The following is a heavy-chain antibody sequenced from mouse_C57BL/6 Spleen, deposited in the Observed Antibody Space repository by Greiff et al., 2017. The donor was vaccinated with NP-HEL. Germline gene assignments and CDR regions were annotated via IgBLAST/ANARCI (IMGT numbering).Heavy chain of an antibody. J-gene: IGHJ1*03. CDR1: GFTFSDYG. V-gene: IGHV5-17*01. Sequence: EVQLVESGGGLVKPGASLKLSCAASGFTFSDYGMHWVRQAPEKGLEWVAYISSGSGTIYYADTVKGRFTISRDNAKNTLFLQITSLRSEDTAMYYGARPVVGATPWYFDVWGTGTTVTVSS. CDR2: ISSGSGTI. CDR3: ARPVVGATPWYFDV.